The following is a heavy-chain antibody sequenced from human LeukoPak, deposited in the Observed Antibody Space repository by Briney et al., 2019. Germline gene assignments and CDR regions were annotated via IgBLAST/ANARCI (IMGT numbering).Heavy chain of an antibody. CDR3: ARSYSSSWYDMSAFDI. CDR1: GFTLSNYA. CDR2: ISSNGGST. Sequence: PGGSLGLSCSASGFTLSNYAMHWVRQAPGKGLEYVSAISSNGGSTYYADSVKGRFTISRDNSKNTLYLQMSSLRAEDTAVYYCARSYSSSWYDMSAFDIWGQGTMVTVSS. J-gene: IGHJ3*02. V-gene: IGHV3-64D*09. D-gene: IGHD6-13*01.